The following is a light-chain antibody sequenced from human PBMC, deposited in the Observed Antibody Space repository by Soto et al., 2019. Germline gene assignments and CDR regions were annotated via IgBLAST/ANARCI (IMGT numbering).Light chain of an antibody. V-gene: IGKV3-20*01. CDR3: QQYGSAYT. Sequence: EIVLTQSPGTLSLSPGEGATLSCRASQSVNSNYFAWYQQKPGQAPRLHIYGASNRATGIPDRFSGSGSGTESTLFISRLEPEDFAVYYCQQYGSAYTFGQGTKLEIK. J-gene: IGKJ2*01. CDR2: GAS. CDR1: QSVNSNY.